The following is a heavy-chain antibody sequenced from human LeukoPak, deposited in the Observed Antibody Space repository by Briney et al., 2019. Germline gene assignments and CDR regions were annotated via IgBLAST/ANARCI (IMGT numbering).Heavy chain of an antibody. V-gene: IGHV3-43*02. CDR1: GFTFSGYG. J-gene: IGHJ6*02. CDR3: AKDPRDYYDSSGYLDYGMDV. CDR2: ISGDGGST. Sequence: GGSLRLSCAASGFTFSGYGMHWVRQAPGKGLEWVSLISGDGGSTYYADSVKGRFTISRDNSKNSLYLQMNSLRTEDTALYYCAKDPRDYYDSSGYLDYGMDVWGQGTTVTVSS. D-gene: IGHD3-22*01.